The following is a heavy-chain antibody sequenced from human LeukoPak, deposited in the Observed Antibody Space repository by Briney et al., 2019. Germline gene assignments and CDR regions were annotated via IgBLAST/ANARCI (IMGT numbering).Heavy chain of an antibody. CDR2: IYYSGST. CDR1: GGSISSYY. J-gene: IGHJ4*02. D-gene: IGHD5-12*01. V-gene: IGHV4-59*01. CDR3: ARVTGYDWESSYDY. Sequence: SETLPLTCTVSGGSISSYYWSWIRQPPGKGLEWIGYIYYSGSTNYNPSPTSRVTISVDTSKNQFSLKLSSVTAADTAVYYCARVTGYDWESSYDYWGQGTLVTVSS.